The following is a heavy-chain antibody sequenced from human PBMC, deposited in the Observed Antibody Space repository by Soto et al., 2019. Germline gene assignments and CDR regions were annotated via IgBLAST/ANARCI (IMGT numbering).Heavy chain of an antibody. Sequence: SETLSLTCTVSGGSISSYYWSWIRQPPGKGLEWIGCIYYSGSTNYNPSLKSRVTISVDTSKNRFSLRLSSVTAADTAVYYCASAPGFNLFDSWGQGTLVTVSS. CDR2: IYYSGST. J-gene: IGHJ4*02. CDR1: GGSISSYY. D-gene: IGHD5-12*01. V-gene: IGHV4-59*08. CDR3: ASAPGFNLFDS.